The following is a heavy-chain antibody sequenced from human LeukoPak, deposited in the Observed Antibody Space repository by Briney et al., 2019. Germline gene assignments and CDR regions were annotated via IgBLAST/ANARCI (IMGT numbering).Heavy chain of an antibody. CDR3: ARGIPGYFGTSGYYYEY. Sequence: PSETLSLTCTVSGGSISSSTYFWGWIRQPPGKGLEWIGEVHHSGSSNYNPSLKSRVTISIDKSENQFSLRLSSVSAADTAVYYCARGIPGYFGTSGYYYEYWGQGTLVTVSS. J-gene: IGHJ4*02. CDR1: GGSISSSTYF. V-gene: IGHV4-39*07. CDR2: VHHSGSS. D-gene: IGHD3-22*01.